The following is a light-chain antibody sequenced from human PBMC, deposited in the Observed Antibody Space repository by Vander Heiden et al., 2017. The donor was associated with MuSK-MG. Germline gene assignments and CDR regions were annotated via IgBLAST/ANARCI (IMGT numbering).Light chain of an antibody. Sequence: EIVLTQSPGTLSLSPGERAALSCRASQSVGASLAWYQQRPGQAPRLLIYEASNRATGVPARFSGSGYGTDFTLTINSREPEDFAVYYCQQRSIWPPGTFGGGTKVEIK. CDR1: QSVGAS. V-gene: IGKV3-11*01. J-gene: IGKJ4*01. CDR3: QQRSIWPPGT. CDR2: EAS.